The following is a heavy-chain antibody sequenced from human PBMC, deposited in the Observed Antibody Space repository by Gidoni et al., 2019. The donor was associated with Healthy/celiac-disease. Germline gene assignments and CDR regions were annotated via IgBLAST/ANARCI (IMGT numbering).Heavy chain of an antibody. CDR3: ARKNYYDSSGFFDY. Sequence: QVQLQQSGPGLVQPSQTLSLPYTDSARSISSGSYYWRWLRQPAGKGLEWIGRISTSGSTNYNPSLKSRVTISVDTSKNQFSLKLSSVTAADTAVYYCARKNYYDSSGFFDYWGQGTLVTVSS. CDR2: ISTSGST. CDR1: ARSISSGSYY. J-gene: IGHJ4*02. D-gene: IGHD3-22*01. V-gene: IGHV4-61*02.